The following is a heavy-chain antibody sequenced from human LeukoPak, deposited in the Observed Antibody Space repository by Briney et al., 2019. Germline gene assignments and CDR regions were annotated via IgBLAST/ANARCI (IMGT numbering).Heavy chain of an antibody. CDR3: ARDGGDYPDY. CDR2: IWYDGSNK. V-gene: IGHV3-33*01. J-gene: IGHJ4*02. CDR1: GFTFSSYG. Sequence: AGGSLRLSCAASGFTFSSYGIHWVRQAPGQGLEWVAVIWYDGSNKYYADSVKGRFTISRDNSKNTLYLQMNSLRAEDTAVYYCARDGGDYPDYWGQGTLVTVSS. D-gene: IGHD2-21*02.